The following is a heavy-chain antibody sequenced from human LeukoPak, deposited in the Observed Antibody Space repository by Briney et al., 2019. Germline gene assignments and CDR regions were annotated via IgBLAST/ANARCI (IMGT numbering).Heavy chain of an antibody. J-gene: IGHJ4*02. CDR2: IRYDGSNK. D-gene: IGHD2-15*01. Sequence: GGSLRLSCAASGFTFSTYGMHWVRQAPGKGPEWVALIRYDGSNKYYADSVKGRFTISRDNSKNTLYLQMNSLRAEDTAVYYCARSCSGGSCYSDYWGQGTLVTVSS. CDR3: ARSCSGGSCYSDY. V-gene: IGHV3-30*02. CDR1: GFTFSTYG.